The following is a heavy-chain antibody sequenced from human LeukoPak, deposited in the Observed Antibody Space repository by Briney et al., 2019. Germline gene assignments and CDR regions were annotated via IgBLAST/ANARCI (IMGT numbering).Heavy chain of an antibody. CDR3: AAAPYYYGSSGYYPFDY. CDR1: GFTFTSSA. CDR2: IVVGSGNT. V-gene: IGHV1-58*02. Sequence: GTSVKVSCKASGFTFTSSAMQWVRQARGQRLEWIGWIVVGSGNTNYAQKFQERVTITRDMSTSTAYMELSSLGSEDTAVYYCAAAPYYYGSSGYYPFDYWGQGTLVTVSS. J-gene: IGHJ4*02. D-gene: IGHD3-22*01.